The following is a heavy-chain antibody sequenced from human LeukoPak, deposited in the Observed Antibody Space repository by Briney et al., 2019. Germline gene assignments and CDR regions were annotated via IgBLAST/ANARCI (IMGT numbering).Heavy chain of an antibody. D-gene: IGHD1-7*01. CDR3: ARDRDWNLFY. CDR2: IYSGGST. V-gene: IGHV3-66*02. CDR1: GFTVSSNY. Sequence: PGGSLRLSCAASGFTVSSNYMSWVRQAPGKGLEWVSVIYSGGSTYYADSVKGRFTISRDSSKNTLYLQMNSLRAEDTAVYYCARDRDWNLFYWGQGTLVTVSS. J-gene: IGHJ4*02.